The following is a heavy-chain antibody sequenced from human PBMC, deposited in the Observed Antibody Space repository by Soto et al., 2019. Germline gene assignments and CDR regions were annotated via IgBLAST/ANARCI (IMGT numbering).Heavy chain of an antibody. V-gene: IGHV1-69*02. J-gene: IGHJ6*03. CDR2: IIPILGIA. CDR1: GGTFSSYT. CDR3: ARQKGGYCSSTSCYPPPYYYYYMDV. D-gene: IGHD2-2*01. Sequence: SVKVSCKASGGTFSSYTISWVRQAPGQGLEWMGRIIPILGIANYAQKFQGRVTITADKSTSTAYMELSSLRSEDTAVYYCARQKGGYCSSTSCYPPPYYYYYMDVWGKGTTVTVSS.